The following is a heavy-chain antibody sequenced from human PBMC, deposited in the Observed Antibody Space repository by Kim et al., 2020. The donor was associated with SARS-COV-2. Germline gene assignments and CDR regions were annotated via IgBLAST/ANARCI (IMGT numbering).Heavy chain of an antibody. J-gene: IGHJ6*01. CDR2: ISSSSSYI. Sequence: GGSLRLSCAASGFTFSSYSMNWVRQAPGKGLEWVSSISSSSSYIYYAESVKGRFTISRDNAKNSLYLQMNSLRAEDTAVYYCARDLLWFGELSLYYYYG. D-gene: IGHD3-10*01. CDR3: ARDLLWFGELSLYYYYG. CDR1: GFTFSSYS. V-gene: IGHV3-21*01.